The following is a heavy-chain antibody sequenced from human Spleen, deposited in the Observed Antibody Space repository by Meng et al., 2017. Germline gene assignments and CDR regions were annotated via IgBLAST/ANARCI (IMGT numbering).Heavy chain of an antibody. V-gene: IGHV3-11*04. CDR2: ISSGGSTM. Sequence: GESLKISCAASGFTFSEYYMSWIRQAPGKGLEWVSYISSGGSTMFYADSVKGRFTISRDNAKNSLYLQMNSLGAEDTAVYYCARDVAGRGGYWGQGTLVTVSS. D-gene: IGHD1-26*01. CDR3: ARDVAGRGGY. CDR1: GFTFSEYY. J-gene: IGHJ4*02.